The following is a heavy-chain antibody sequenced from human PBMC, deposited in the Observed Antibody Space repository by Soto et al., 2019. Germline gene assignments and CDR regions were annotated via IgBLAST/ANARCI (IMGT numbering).Heavy chain of an antibody. J-gene: IGHJ6*03. D-gene: IGHD3-22*01. CDR1: GFTFSSYS. CDR2: ISSSSSYI. V-gene: IGHV3-21*01. Sequence: GGSLRLSCAASGFTFSSYSMNWVRQAPGKGLEWVSSISSSSSYIYYADSVKGRFTISRDNAKNSLYLQMNSLRAEDTAVYYCARERLVSYYMDVWGKGTTVTVSS. CDR3: ARERLVSYYMDV.